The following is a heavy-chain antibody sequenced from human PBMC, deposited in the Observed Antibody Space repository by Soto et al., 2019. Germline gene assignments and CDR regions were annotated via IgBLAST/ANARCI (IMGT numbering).Heavy chain of an antibody. V-gene: IGHV3-74*01. D-gene: IGHD6-19*01. CDR2: INSDGSST. CDR1: GFTFSSYW. Sequence: PGGSLRLSCAASGFTFSSYWMHWVRQAPGKGLVWVSRINSDGSSTSYADSVKGRFTISRDNAKNTLYLQMNSLRAEDTAVYYCARYLRLQYLGAGAGMWRYSYFGRDAWGKGTTVTVSS. J-gene: IGHJ6*04. CDR3: ARYLRLQYLGAGAGMWRYSYFGRDA.